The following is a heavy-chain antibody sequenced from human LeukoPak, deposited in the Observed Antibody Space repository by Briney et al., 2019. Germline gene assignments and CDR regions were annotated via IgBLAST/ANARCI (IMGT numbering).Heavy chain of an antibody. CDR2: IYYSGST. D-gene: IGHD5-12*01. CDR3: ARDVYSGYDSDAFDI. CDR1: GFTVSSNY. V-gene: IGHV4-31*02. J-gene: IGHJ3*02. Sequence: LRLSCAASGFTVSSNYMSWVRQHPGKGLEWIGYIYYSGSTYYNPSLKSRVTISVDTSKNQFSLKLSSVTAADTAVYYCARDVYSGYDSDAFDIWGQGTMVTVSS.